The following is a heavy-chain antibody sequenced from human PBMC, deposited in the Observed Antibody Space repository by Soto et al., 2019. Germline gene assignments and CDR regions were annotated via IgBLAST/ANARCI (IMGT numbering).Heavy chain of an antibody. Sequence: SDTLSLTCTVSGGSISSYYWSWIRQPPGKGLEWIGSIYYSGSTYYNPSLKSRVTISVDTSKNQFSLKLSSVTAADTAVYYCARAVADYYYYYYMDVRGKGTTVTVSS. V-gene: IGHV4-59*05. CDR2: IYYSGST. CDR3: ARAVADYYYYYYMDV. J-gene: IGHJ6*03. CDR1: GGSISSYY. D-gene: IGHD6-19*01.